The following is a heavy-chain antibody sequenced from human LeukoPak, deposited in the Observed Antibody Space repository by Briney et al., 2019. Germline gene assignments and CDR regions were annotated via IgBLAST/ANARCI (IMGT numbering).Heavy chain of an antibody. CDR2: ISGSGGST. CDR3: AKDLEGVPEQWLVGPVDY. V-gene: IGHV3-23*01. D-gene: IGHD6-19*01. Sequence: GGSLRLSCAASGFTFSSYAMSWVRQAPGKGLEWVSAISGSGGSTYYADSVKGRFTISRDNSKNTLYLQMNSLRAEDTAVYYCAKDLEGVPEQWLVGPVDYWGQGTLVTVSS. J-gene: IGHJ4*02. CDR1: GFTFSSYA.